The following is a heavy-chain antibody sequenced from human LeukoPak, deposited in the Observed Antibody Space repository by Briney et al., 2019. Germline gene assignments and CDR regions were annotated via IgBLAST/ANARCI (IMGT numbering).Heavy chain of an antibody. CDR1: GFTFSNHA. V-gene: IGHV3-7*01. J-gene: IGHJ4*02. CDR3: VRSIDY. CDR2: INPDGSTT. Sequence: GGSLRLSCVVSGFTFSNHAMSWVRQAPGRRLEWAANINPDGSTTFYVDSVEGRFTISRDNAKNSLYLQMNSLRVEDTAVYYCVRSIDYWGQGTLVTVSS.